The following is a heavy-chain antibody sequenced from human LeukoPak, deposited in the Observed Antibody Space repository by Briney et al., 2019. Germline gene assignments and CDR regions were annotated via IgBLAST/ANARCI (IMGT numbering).Heavy chain of an antibody. J-gene: IGHJ5*02. CDR2: IYTSGTT. CDR3: VRDGRGYCSSSSVCYSWFDP. D-gene: IGHD2-2*01. CDR1: GGSVNSYY. Sequence: TSETLSLTCTVSGGSVNSYYWSWIRQPAGKGLERIGRIYTSGTTNYNPSLKSRVSMSVDTSKNQFSLKLSSLTAADTAVYYCVRDGRGYCSSSSVCYSWFDPWGQGTLVAVSS. V-gene: IGHV4-4*07.